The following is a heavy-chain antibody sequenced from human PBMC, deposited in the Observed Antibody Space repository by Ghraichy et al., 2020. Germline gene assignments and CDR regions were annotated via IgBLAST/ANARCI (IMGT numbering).Heavy chain of an antibody. CDR2: ISSSSSYI. CDR1: GFTFSSYS. J-gene: IGHJ4*02. D-gene: IGHD6-13*01. Sequence: GGSLRLSCAASGFTFSSYSMNWVCQAPGKGLEWVSSISSSSSYIYYADSVKGRFTISRDNAKNSLYLQMNSLRAEDTAVYYCARDSVAAAYNYWGQGTLVTVSS. V-gene: IGHV3-21*01. CDR3: ARDSVAAAYNY.